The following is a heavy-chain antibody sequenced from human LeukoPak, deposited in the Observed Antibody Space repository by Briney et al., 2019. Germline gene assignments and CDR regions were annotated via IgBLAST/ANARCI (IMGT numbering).Heavy chain of an antibody. J-gene: IGHJ4*02. CDR2: IIPILGIA. V-gene: IGHV1-69*04. D-gene: IGHD6-13*01. Sequence: SVKVSCKASGGTFSSYAISWVRQAPGQGLKWMGRIIPILGIANYAQKFQGRVTITADKSTSTAYMELSSLRSEDTAVYYCASRIAAAATSDYWGQGTLVTVSS. CDR1: GGTFSSYA. CDR3: ASRIAAAATSDY.